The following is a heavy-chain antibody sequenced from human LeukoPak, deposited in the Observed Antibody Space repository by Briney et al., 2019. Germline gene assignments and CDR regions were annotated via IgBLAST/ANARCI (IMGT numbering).Heavy chain of an antibody. J-gene: IGHJ4*02. D-gene: IGHD3-10*01. CDR2: INHSGST. CDR3: ARSTMVRGAIIPLHFGY. Sequence: SETLSLTCAVYGGSFSGYYWSWIRQPPGKGLEWIGEINHSGSTNYNPSLKSRVTISVDTSKNQFSLKLSSVTAADTAVYYCARSTMVRGAIIPLHFGYWGQGTLVTVSS. V-gene: IGHV4-34*01. CDR1: GGSFSGYY.